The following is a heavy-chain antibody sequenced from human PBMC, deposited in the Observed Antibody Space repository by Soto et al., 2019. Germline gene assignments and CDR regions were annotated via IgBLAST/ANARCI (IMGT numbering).Heavy chain of an antibody. D-gene: IGHD4-17*01. Sequence: VALVESGGGVVQPGGSLSLSCAASGFTFNTHGMHWVRQAPGKGLEWVAVIWYDGSQRYYAEFVRGRFNISRDNSQNTLSLQMTSLRAEDTAVYYRARIDDYGDYVTDSWGQGALVTVSS. CDR2: IWYDGSQR. CDR3: ARIDDYGDYVTDS. J-gene: IGHJ4*02. V-gene: IGHV3-33*01. CDR1: GFTFNTHG.